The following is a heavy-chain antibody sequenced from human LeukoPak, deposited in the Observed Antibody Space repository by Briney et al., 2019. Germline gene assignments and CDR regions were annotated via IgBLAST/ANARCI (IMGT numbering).Heavy chain of an antibody. CDR1: GGTFSSYA. CDR2: IIPIFGTA. J-gene: IGHJ5*02. D-gene: IGHD3-3*01. CDR3: ARNQWDYDFWNGQNWFDP. Sequence: SVKVSCTASGGTFSSYAISWVRQAPGQGLEWMGGIIPIFGTANYAQKFQGRVTITADESTSTAYMELSSLRSEDTAVYYCARNQWDYDFWNGQNWFDPWGQGTLVTVSS. V-gene: IGHV1-69*13.